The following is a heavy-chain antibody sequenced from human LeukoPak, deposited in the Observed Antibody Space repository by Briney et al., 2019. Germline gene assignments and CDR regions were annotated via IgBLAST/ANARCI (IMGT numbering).Heavy chain of an antibody. D-gene: IGHD3-10*01. CDR1: GFTFSSYW. J-gene: IGHJ6*02. Sequence: GGSLRLSCAASGFTFSSYWMSWVRQAPGKGLEWVANIKQDGSEKYYVDSVKGRFTISRDNAKNSLYLQMNSLRAEDTAVYYCAREGRMVRAFMDVWGQGTTVTVSS. V-gene: IGHV3-7*01. CDR2: IKQDGSEK. CDR3: AREGRMVRAFMDV.